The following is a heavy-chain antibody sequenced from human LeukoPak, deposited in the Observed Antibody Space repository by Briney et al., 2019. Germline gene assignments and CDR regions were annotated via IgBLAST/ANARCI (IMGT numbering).Heavy chain of an antibody. Sequence: PGASVKVSCKASGGTFSSYTISWVRQAPGQGLEWMGRIIPILGIASYAQKFQGRVTITADKSTSTAYMELSSLRSEDTAVYYCARGEYYYDSSGPEGYYYYYGMDVWGQGTTVTVSS. CDR2: IIPILGIA. CDR3: ARGEYYYDSSGPEGYYYYYGMDV. CDR1: GGTFSSYT. D-gene: IGHD3-22*01. V-gene: IGHV1-69*02. J-gene: IGHJ6*02.